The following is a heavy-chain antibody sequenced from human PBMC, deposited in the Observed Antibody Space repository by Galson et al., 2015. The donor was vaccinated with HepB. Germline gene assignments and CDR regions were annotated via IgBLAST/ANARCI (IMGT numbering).Heavy chain of an antibody. CDR3: ARVLGYNTGWYAFDM. CDR2: IDLGGGK. V-gene: IGHV2-70*04. CDR1: GFSLSTSGMR. Sequence: PALVKPTQTLTLTCTFSGFSLSTSGMRMSWIRQPPGKALEWLARIDLGGGKFYRTSLKSQLTISKDTSKNQVVLTMTNMDPVDTATYYCARVLGYNTGWYAFDMWGQGTVVAVSS. D-gene: IGHD6-19*01. J-gene: IGHJ3*02.